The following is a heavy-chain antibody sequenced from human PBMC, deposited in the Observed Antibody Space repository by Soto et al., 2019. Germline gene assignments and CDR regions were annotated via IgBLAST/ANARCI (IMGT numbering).Heavy chain of an antibody. D-gene: IGHD4-4*01. J-gene: IGHJ4*02. CDR3: ARDTGYYSEPFDY. Sequence: GASVKVSCKASGYTFTTYFMHWVRRAPGHGLEWMGWINPNSGGTNYAQKFQGRVTLTSDTSISTAYVELSGLTSDDTAVYYCARDTGYYSEPFDYWGQGTLVTVSS. V-gene: IGHV1-2*02. CDR2: INPNSGGT. CDR1: GYTFTTYF.